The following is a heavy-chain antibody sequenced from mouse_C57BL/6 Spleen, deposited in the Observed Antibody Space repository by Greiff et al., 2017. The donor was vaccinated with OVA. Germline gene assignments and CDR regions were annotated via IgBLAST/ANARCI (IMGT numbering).Heavy chain of an antibody. Sequence: EVQLQEPGPELVKPGASVKISCKASGYTFTDYNMDWVKQRHGKSLEWIGDINPHNGGTNYNQKFKGKATFTVDKSSSTAYMELRSLTSEDTDVYYCARVYYSRSFGDYGGWGQAATLAVSA. CDR3: ARVYYSRSFGDYGG. CDR2: INPHNGGT. J-gene: IGHJ2*01. CDR1: GYTFTDYN. D-gene: IGHD1-1*01. V-gene: IGHV1-18*01.